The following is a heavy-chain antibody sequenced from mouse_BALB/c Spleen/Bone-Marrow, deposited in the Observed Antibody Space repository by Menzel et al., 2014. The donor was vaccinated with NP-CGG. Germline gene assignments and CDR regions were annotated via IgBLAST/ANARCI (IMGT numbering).Heavy chain of an antibody. CDR2: IRNKANGYTT. D-gene: IGHD1-1*01. CDR1: GFTFTDHY. V-gene: IGHV7-3*02. CDR3: ARDRNYDINWYFDV. Sequence: EVKVVESGGGLVQPGGSLRLSCATSGFTFTDHYMSWVRQPPGKALEWLGFIRNKANGYTTEYSASVKGRFTISRDNSQSILYLQMNILRTEDSATYYCARDRNYDINWYFDVWGAGTTATVSS. J-gene: IGHJ1*01.